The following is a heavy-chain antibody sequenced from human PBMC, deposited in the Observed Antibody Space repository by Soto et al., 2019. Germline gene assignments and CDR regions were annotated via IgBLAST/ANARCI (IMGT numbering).Heavy chain of an antibody. CDR2: IIPIFGTA. CDR3: ARSRDYYYYYGMDV. CDR1: GGTFSSYA. V-gene: IGHV1-69*12. J-gene: IGHJ6*02. D-gene: IGHD2-2*01. Sequence: QVQLVQSGAEVKKPGSSVKVSCKASGGTFSSYAISWVRQAPGQGLEWMGGIIPIFGTANYAQKFQGRVTXXAXEXXSTAYMELSSLRSEDTAVYYCARSRDYYYYYGMDVWGQGTTVTVSS.